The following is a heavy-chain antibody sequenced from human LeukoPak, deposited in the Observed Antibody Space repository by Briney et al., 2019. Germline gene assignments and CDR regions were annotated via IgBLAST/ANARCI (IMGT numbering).Heavy chain of an antibody. CDR3: ARGGGYYDSSGYYYVAFDI. Sequence: ASVKVSCKASGYTFTSYGISWVRQAPGQGLECMGWISAYNGNTNYAQKLQGRVTMTTDTSTSTAYMELRSLRSDDTAVYYCARGGGYYDSSGYYYVAFDIWGQGTMVTVSS. V-gene: IGHV1-18*01. CDR1: GYTFTSYG. D-gene: IGHD3-22*01. J-gene: IGHJ3*02. CDR2: ISAYNGNT.